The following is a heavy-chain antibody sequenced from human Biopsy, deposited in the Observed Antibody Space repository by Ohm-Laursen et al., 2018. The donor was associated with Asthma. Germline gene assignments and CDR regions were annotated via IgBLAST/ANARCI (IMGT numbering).Heavy chain of an antibody. Sequence: SVKVSCKAPGGTFSNFAISWVRQAPGQGLEWLGGIMTVFGTTNYAQKFQGRVTITADESTSTAYMEVTSLRSEDTAIYYCARCQVGYSSGWSLLLKKIYYSGMDVWGQGTAVSVAS. J-gene: IGHJ6*02. D-gene: IGHD6-19*01. CDR3: ARCQVGYSSGWSLLLKKIYYSGMDV. CDR2: IMTVFGTT. V-gene: IGHV1-69*13. CDR1: GGTFSNFA.